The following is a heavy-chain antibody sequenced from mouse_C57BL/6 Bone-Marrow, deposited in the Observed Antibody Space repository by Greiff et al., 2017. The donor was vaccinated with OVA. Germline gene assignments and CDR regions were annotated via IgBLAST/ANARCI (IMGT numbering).Heavy chain of an antibody. J-gene: IGHJ2*01. V-gene: IGHV1-64*01. CDR2: IHPNSGST. CDR1: GYTFTSYW. CDR3: ARSRYDGYDY. Sequence: QFQLQQPGAELVKPGASVKLSCKASGYTFTSYWMHWVKQRPGQGLEWIGMIHPNSGSTNYNEKFKSKATLTVDKSSSAAYMQLSSLTSEDSAVYYCARSRYDGYDYWGQGTTLTVSS. D-gene: IGHD2-3*01.